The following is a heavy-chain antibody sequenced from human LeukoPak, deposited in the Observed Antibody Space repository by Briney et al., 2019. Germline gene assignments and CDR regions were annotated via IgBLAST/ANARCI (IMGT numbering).Heavy chain of an antibody. V-gene: IGHV1-8*01. D-gene: IGHD3-10*01. Sequence: AASVKVSCKASGYTFTSYDINWVRQATGQGLEWMGWMNPNSGNTGYAQKFQGRVTITRDTSASTAYMELSSLRSEDTAVYYCARDRRTHAGGFGELISVMGYWGQGTLVTVSS. CDR3: ARDRRTHAGGFGELISVMGY. CDR2: MNPNSGNT. CDR1: GYTFTSYD. J-gene: IGHJ4*02.